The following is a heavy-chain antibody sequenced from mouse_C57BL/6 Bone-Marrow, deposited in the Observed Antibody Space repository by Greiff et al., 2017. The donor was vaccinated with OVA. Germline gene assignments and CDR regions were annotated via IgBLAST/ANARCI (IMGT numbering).Heavy chain of an antibody. D-gene: IGHD1-1*01. V-gene: IGHV2-9-1*01. CDR2: IWTGGGT. CDR1: GFSLTSYA. Sequence: QVTLKESGPGLVAPSQSLSITCTVSGFSLTSYAISWVRQPPGKGLEWLGVIWTGGGTNYNSALKSRLSISKDNSKSQVFLKMNSLQTYDTARYYCASLYDYGSRDYAMDYWGQGTSVTVSS. J-gene: IGHJ4*01. CDR3: ASLYDYGSRDYAMDY.